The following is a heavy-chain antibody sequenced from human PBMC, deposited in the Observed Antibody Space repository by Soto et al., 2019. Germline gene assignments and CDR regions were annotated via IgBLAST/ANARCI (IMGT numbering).Heavy chain of an antibody. V-gene: IGHV4-61*01. CDR2: IYYSGST. CDR3: ARDLGFCSGGRCYHYFYGMDV. CDR1: DGSVSSGSCY. D-gene: IGHD2-15*01. J-gene: IGHJ6*02. Sequence: LSLTCTVSDGSVSSGSCYWSWIRQPPGKGLEWIGYIYYSGSTNYNPSLKSRVTISVDTSKNQFSLKLSSVTAADTAVYYFARDLGFCSGGRCYHYFYGMDVWGQGTTVTVSS.